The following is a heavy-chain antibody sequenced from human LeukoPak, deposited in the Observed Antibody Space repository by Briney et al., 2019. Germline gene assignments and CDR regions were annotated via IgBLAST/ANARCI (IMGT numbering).Heavy chain of an antibody. J-gene: IGHJ4*02. CDR1: GYTFTSYG. D-gene: IGHD3-22*01. CDR3: AKSYFDSSGYYYDRHFFDY. Sequence: GASVKVSCKASGYTFTSYGISWVRQAPGQGLEWMGIINPSGGSTTYAQKFQGRVTMTRDMSTSTVYMELSSLRSEDTAVYYCAKSYFDSSGYYYDRHFFDYWGQGTLVTVSS. V-gene: IGHV1-46*01. CDR2: INPSGGST.